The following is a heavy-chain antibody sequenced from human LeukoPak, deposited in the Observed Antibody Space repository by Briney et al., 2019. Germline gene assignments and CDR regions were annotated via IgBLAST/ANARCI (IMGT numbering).Heavy chain of an antibody. CDR2: ISDSAGST. Sequence: PGGSLRLSCAASGFTFSGYAMGWVRQAPAKGLEWGSAISDSAGSTYYADSVKGRFTISRDNSKNSLYLQMNSLRAEDTAVYYCAKLRDFYDSTGYSRFPYWGQGTLVTVSS. J-gene: IGHJ4*02. CDR1: GFTFSGYA. CDR3: AKLRDFYDSTGYSRFPY. D-gene: IGHD3-22*01. V-gene: IGHV3-23*01.